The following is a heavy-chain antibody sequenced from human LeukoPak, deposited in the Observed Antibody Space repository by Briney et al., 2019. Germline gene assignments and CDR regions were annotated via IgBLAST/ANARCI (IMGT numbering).Heavy chain of an antibody. CDR1: GGSISSSSYY. Sequence: NPSETLSLTCTVSGGSISSSSYYWSWVRQAPGKGLEWVSSVSSSSAYIYYADSVKGRFTISRDNAKNSLYLQMNSLRAEDTAVYYCARVMTTVIKAFDYWGQGTLVTVSS. D-gene: IGHD4-17*01. CDR2: VSSSSAYI. J-gene: IGHJ4*02. V-gene: IGHV3-21*01. CDR3: ARVMTTVIKAFDY.